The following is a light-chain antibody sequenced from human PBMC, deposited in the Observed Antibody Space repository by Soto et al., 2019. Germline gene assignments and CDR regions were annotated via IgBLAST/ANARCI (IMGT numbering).Light chain of an antibody. CDR3: QQYNNWPQT. CDR2: DAS. V-gene: IGKV3-11*01. CDR1: QSVSSY. J-gene: IGKJ1*01. Sequence: EIVLTQSPATLSLSPGEIATLSCRASQSVSSYLAWYQQKPGXAPRLLIYDASNRATGIPARFSGSGSGTEFTLTISRLQSEDFAVYYCQQYNNWPQTFGQGTKV.